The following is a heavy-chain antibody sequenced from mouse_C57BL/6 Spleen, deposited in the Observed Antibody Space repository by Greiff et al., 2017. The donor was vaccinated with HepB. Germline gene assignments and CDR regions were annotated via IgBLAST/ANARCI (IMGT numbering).Heavy chain of an antibody. V-gene: IGHV14-4*01. J-gene: IGHJ2*01. Sequence: EVQRVESGAELVRPGASVKLSCTASGFNIKDDYMHWVKQRPEQGLEWIGWIDPENGDTEYASKFQGKATITADTSSNTAYLQLSSLTSEDTAVYYCTPTFYDYDEGYWGQGTTLTVSS. CDR1: GFNIKDDY. CDR2: IDPENGDT. CDR3: TPTFYDYDEGY. D-gene: IGHD2-4*01.